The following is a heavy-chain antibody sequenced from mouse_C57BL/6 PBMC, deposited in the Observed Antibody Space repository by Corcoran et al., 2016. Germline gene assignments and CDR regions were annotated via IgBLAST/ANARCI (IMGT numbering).Heavy chain of an antibody. V-gene: IGHV9-3*01. CDR1: GYTFTTYG. CDR2: INTYSGVP. CDR3: ARGLLSNAMDY. J-gene: IGHJ4*01. Sequence: QIQLVQSGPELKKPGETVKISCKASGYTFTTYGMSWVKQAPGKGLKWMGWINTYSGVPTYADDFKGRFAFALETAASTAYLQINNLKNEDTATYCCARGLLSNAMDYWCQGTSVTASS. D-gene: IGHD2-13*01.